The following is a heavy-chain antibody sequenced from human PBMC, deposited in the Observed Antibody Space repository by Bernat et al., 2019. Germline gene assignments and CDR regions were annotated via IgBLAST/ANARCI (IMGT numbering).Heavy chain of an antibody. J-gene: IGHJ4*02. CDR3: ARDSYQLPGY. D-gene: IGHD2-2*01. CDR1: GFSFSDSY. CDR2: ISSDGIYT. Sequence: QVQLVESGGGLVKPGGSLRLSCVASGFSFSDSYMSWVRQAPGKGLEWVSYISSDGIYTNYADSVKGRFTISRDNAKNSLYLQMNSLRAEYTAVYYCARDSYQLPGYWGQGTLVTVSS. V-gene: IGHV3-11*05.